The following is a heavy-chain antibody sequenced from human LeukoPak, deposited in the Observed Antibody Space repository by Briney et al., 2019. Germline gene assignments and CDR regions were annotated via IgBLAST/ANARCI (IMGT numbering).Heavy chain of an antibody. CDR1: GFTLSSYS. CDR2: ISSSSSYI. V-gene: IGHV3-21*04. CDR3: AKAQSGVAKFDY. D-gene: IGHD2-15*01. J-gene: IGHJ4*02. Sequence: GGSLRLSCAGSGFTLSSYSMDWVRQAPGKGLEWVSSISSSSSYIYYADSVKGRFTISRDNAKNSLYLQMNSLRAEDTAVYYCAKAQSGVAKFDYWGQGTLVTVSS.